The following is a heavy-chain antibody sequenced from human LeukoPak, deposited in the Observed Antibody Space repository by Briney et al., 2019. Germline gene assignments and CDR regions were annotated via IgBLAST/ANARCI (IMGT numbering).Heavy chain of an antibody. D-gene: IGHD2-8*02. V-gene: IGHV3-23*01. CDR1: GFIFNSYA. Sequence: PPGGSLRLSCAASGFIFNSYAMSWVRQAPGKGLEWVSCISDRGADTFYAESVKGRFTISRDNSENTLDLQMHSLRVEDTAVYYCVKGTGFYWTRGDYWGQGTLLTVAS. CDR3: VKGTGFYWTRGDY. CDR2: ISDRGADT. J-gene: IGHJ4*02.